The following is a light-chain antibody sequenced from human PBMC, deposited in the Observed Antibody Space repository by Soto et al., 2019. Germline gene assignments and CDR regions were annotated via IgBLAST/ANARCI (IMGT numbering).Light chain of an antibody. CDR1: QSISNY. V-gene: IGKV1-39*01. CDR3: QQSYSTPRT. CDR2: AAS. J-gene: IGKJ1*01. Sequence: DIQMTQSPSSLSASVGDRVTITCRASQSISNYLNWYQQKPGKAPKLLMYAASSLQSGVPSRFSGSGPGTDFTLTISSLQPEDFATYYCQQSYSTPRTFGQGTKVEIK.